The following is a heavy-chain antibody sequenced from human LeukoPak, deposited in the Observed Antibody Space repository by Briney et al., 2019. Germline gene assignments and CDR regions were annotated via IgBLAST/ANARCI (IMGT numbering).Heavy chain of an antibody. CDR2: IWYDGSNK. CDR3: AKDKGGGSWPDAFDI. Sequence: PGGSLRLSCAASGFTFSSYGMHWVRQAPGKGLEWVAVIWYDGSNKYYADSVKGRFTISRDNSKNTLYLQMNSLGAEDTAVYYCAKDKGGGSWPDAFDIWGQGTMVTVSS. V-gene: IGHV3-33*06. CDR1: GFTFSSYG. D-gene: IGHD2-15*01. J-gene: IGHJ3*02.